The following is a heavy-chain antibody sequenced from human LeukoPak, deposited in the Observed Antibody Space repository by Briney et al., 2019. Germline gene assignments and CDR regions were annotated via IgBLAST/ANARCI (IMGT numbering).Heavy chain of an antibody. V-gene: IGHV3-23*01. CDR1: GFTFDDYT. Sequence: GGSLRLSCAASGFTFDDYTMHWVRQGPGMGLEWVSAISGSGGSTYYADSVKGRFTISRDNSKNTLYLQMNSLRAEDTAVYYCAKGDVVVVAATPDYWGQGTLVTVSS. CDR2: ISGSGGST. J-gene: IGHJ4*02. D-gene: IGHD2-15*01. CDR3: AKGDVVVVAATPDY.